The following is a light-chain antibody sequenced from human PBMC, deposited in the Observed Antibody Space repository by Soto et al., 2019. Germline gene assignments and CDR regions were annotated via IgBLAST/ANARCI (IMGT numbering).Light chain of an antibody. J-gene: IGKJ4*01. CDR2: GTS. CDR1: QTISTMN. Sequence: EIVLTQAPGTLSLSPGERATLSCRASQTISTMNLAWYQQKPGQAPRLLIYGTSNRATGIPDRFRGSGSGTDFTLTISRLEPEDFVVYYCPQYGSLPLTFGGGAKVEIK. V-gene: IGKV3-20*01. CDR3: PQYGSLPLT.